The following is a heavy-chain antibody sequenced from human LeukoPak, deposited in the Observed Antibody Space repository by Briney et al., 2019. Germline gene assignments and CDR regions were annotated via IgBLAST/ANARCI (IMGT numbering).Heavy chain of an antibody. J-gene: IGHJ4*02. CDR3: VRDHYYGFDC. CDR1: GFTFTSYT. CDR2: ISTSSSTI. Sequence: PGGSLRLSCAASGFTFTSYTMNWVRQAPGKGLDWISFISTSSSTISYADSVKGRFTISRDNARNSLFPQMNSLRDEDTAVYYCVRDHYYGFDCWGQGTLVTVSS. D-gene: IGHD1-26*01. V-gene: IGHV3-48*02.